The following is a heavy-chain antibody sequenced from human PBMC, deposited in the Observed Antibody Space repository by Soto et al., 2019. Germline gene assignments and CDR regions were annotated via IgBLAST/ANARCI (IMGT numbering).Heavy chain of an antibody. CDR3: ARGGADYGDELDY. J-gene: IGHJ4*02. CDR1: GFTFSSYW. V-gene: IGHV3-74*01. CDR2: INSDGSST. Sequence: EVQLVESGGGLVQPGGSLRLSCAASGFTFSSYWMHWVRQAPGKGLVWVSRINSDGSSTSYADSVKGRFTISRDNAKNTLYLQMNSLRAEDSAVYYCARGGADYGDELDYWGQGTLVTVSS. D-gene: IGHD4-17*01.